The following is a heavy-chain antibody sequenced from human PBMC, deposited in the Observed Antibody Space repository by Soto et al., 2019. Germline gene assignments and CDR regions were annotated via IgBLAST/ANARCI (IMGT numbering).Heavy chain of an antibody. CDR3: GRDGVGATPLGWFDP. CDR1: GYTFIGYY. CDR2: INPRSGDT. J-gene: IGHJ5*02. Sequence: QVQLVQSGAEVKKPGASVKVSCKASGYTFIGYYIHWVRQAPGQGLEWMGRINPRSGDTTYAQKFKGRLPMTRATSISTAYMELSSLRSDDTAVYYCGRDGVGATPLGWFDPWGQGSLVTVSS. V-gene: IGHV1-2*06. D-gene: IGHD1-26*01.